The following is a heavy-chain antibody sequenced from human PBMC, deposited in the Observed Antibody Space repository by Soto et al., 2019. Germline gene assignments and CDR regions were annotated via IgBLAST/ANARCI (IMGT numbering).Heavy chain of an antibody. CDR1: GYSFTTYW. Sequence: GESLKISCEGSGYSFTTYWIAWVRQMPGKGLEWMGIIYTGDSETRYSPSLQGQFTISADKSISTAYLQWSSLKASDTAMYYCARGVPTALYNYFDAWGQGTLVTVSS. CDR2: IYTGDSET. J-gene: IGHJ5*02. V-gene: IGHV5-51*01. D-gene: IGHD2-2*01. CDR3: ARGVPTALYNYFDA.